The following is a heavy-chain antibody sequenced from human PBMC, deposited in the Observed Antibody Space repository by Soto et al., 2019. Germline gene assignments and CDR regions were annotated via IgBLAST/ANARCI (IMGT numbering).Heavy chain of an antibody. V-gene: IGHV3-11*06. D-gene: IGHD6-13*01. CDR1: GLTFSDYY. J-gene: IGHJ4*02. CDR3: ARLRASTWYMGGYLDY. Sequence: GGSLRLSWAASGLTFSDYYMSWIRQAPGKGLEWVSYIVSSSSYTNYADSVKGRFTISRDNAKNSLYLEMNSLRAEDTAVYYCARLRASTWYMGGYLDYWGQGTLVTVSS. CDR2: IVSSSSYT.